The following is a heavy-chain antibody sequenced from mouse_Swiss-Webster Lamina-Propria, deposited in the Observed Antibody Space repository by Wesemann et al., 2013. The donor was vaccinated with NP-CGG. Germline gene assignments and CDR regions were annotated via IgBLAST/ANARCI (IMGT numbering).Heavy chain of an antibody. CDR2: ISSGGSYT. CDR3: ARLFAY. CDR1: GFTFSSYG. J-gene: IGHJ3*01. Sequence: GDLVKPGGSLKLSCAASGFTFSSYGMSWVRQTPDKRLEWVATISSGGSYTYYPDSVKGRFTISRDNAKNTLYLQMSSLKSEDTAMYYCARLFAYWGQGTLVTVSA. V-gene: IGHV5-6*01.